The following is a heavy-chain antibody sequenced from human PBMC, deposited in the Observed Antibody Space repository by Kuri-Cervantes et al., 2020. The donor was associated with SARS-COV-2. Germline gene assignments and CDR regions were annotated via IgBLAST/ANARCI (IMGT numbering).Heavy chain of an antibody. J-gene: IGHJ3*02. D-gene: IGHD3-3*02. Sequence: GGSLRLSCSASGFSFSSYAMHWVRQPPGKGLEYVSAISSNGGSTYYADSVKGRFTISRDNSKSTLYLQISSLSAEDTAVYYCVKDPKGFGVSFLVAAFDIWGQGTMVTVSS. CDR3: VKDPKGFGVSFLVAAFDI. CDR1: GFSFSSYA. V-gene: IGHV3-64D*08. CDR2: ISSNGGST.